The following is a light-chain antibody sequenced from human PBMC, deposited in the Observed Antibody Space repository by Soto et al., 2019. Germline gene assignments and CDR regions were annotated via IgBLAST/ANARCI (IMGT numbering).Light chain of an antibody. Sequence: EIVMTQSPATLSVSPGERATLSCRASQSVNNNLAWYQQKPGQVPRLLIHGASTRATGIPARFSGSGSGTEFTLTISSLEPEDFAVYFCQQRSNWPPLTFGGGTKVDIK. CDR2: GAS. CDR3: QQRSNWPPLT. CDR1: QSVNNN. V-gene: IGKV3-15*01. J-gene: IGKJ4*01.